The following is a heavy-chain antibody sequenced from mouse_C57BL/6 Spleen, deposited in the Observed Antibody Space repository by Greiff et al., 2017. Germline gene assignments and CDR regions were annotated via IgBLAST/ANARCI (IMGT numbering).Heavy chain of an antibody. CDR3: ARSEAFITAVVATGMDY. J-gene: IGHJ4*01. D-gene: IGHD1-1*01. CDR1: GYAFTNYL. CDR2: INPGSGGT. V-gene: IGHV1-54*01. Sequence: VQLQQSGAELVRPGTSVKVSCKASGYAFTNYLIEWVKQRPGQGLEWIGVINPGSGGTNYNEKFKGKATLTADKSSSTAYMPLSSLTSEDSTGYFCARSEAFITAVVATGMDYWGQGTSVTVSS.